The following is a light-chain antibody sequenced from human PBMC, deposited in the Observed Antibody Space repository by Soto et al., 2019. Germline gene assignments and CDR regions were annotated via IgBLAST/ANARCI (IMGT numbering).Light chain of an antibody. J-gene: IGLJ2*01. V-gene: IGLV6-57*02. CDR3: QSHDSTNVV. CDR2: EDD. Sequence: NFVLTQPHSVSESPGKTVTISCTGSGGSIATNYVQWHQQRPGSAPTTVIYEDDKRPSGVPDRFSGSIDRSSNSASLIISGLKTEDEADYYCQSHDSTNVVFGRGTKLTVL. CDR1: GGSIATNY.